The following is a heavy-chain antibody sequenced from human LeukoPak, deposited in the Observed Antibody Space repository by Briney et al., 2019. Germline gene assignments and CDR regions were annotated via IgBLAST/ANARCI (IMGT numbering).Heavy chain of an antibody. V-gene: IGHV4-30-4*08. J-gene: IGHJ4*02. CDR3: ARDRWGSSGWYDDY. Sequence: SETLSLTXTVSGGSISSGDYYWSWIRQTPGKGLEWIGYIYYSGSTSYNPSLKSRVTISVDTSKNQFSLKLSSVTAADTAVYYCARDRWGSSGWYDDYWGQGTLVTVSS. CDR1: GGSISSGDYY. D-gene: IGHD6-19*01. CDR2: IYYSGST.